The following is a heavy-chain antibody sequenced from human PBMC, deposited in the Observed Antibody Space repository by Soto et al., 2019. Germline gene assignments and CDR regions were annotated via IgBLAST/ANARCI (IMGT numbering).Heavy chain of an antibody. D-gene: IGHD6-19*01. Sequence: PSQTLSLTCAISGDSVSSNSAAWNWIRQSPSRGLKWLGRTYYRSKWYNDYAVSVKSRITINPDTSKNQFSLQLNSVTPEDTAVYYCARGPLIAVAGRGPGDYYGMDVWGQGTTVTVSS. V-gene: IGHV6-1*01. CDR1: GDSVSSNSAA. J-gene: IGHJ6*02. CDR2: TYYRSKWYN. CDR3: ARGPLIAVAGRGPGDYYGMDV.